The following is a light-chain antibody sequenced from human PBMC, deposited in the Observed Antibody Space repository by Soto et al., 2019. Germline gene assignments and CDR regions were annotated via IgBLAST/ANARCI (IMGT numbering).Light chain of an antibody. Sequence: EIVLTQSPDTLSLSPGERATLSCRASQSVDNYLAWYQQRPGQAPRLLIYDASNRASGIPARFSGSGSGTDFTLTISSLQAEDVAVYYCQQYYTTPVTFGQGTKVEIK. CDR1: QSVDNY. CDR2: DAS. V-gene: IGKV3-11*01. CDR3: QQYYTTPVT. J-gene: IGKJ1*01.